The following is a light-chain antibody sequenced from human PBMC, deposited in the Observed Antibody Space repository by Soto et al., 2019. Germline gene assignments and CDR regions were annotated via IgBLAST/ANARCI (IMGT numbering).Light chain of an antibody. CDR3: QQYNTWTSWT. J-gene: IGKJ1*01. CDR1: QSVSTY. V-gene: IGKV3-15*01. CDR2: VAS. Sequence: EKVLTQSPATLSMSPGERATLSCRASQSVSTYLAWYQQKPGKGPRLLIYVASTRATGIPARFSGSGSGTEFTLTISSLQYEDFAVYYRQQYNTWTSWTFGQGTKVEIK.